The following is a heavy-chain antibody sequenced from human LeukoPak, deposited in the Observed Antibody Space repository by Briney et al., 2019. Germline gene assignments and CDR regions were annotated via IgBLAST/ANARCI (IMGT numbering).Heavy chain of an antibody. Sequence: SETLSLTCTVSGGSISSYYWSLIRQPPGKGLEWIGYIYYSGSTNYNPSLKSRVTISVDTSKNQFSLKLSSVTAADTAVYYCARVYGSGSPHFDYWGQGTLVTVSS. J-gene: IGHJ4*02. D-gene: IGHD3-10*01. V-gene: IGHV4-59*01. CDR3: ARVYGSGSPHFDY. CDR2: IYYSGST. CDR1: GGSISSYY.